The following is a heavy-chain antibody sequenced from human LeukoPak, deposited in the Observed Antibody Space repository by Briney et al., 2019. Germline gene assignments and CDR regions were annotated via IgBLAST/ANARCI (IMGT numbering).Heavy chain of an antibody. D-gene: IGHD6-6*01. Sequence: PSQTLSLTCTVSGGSISSGSYYWSWVRQPAGKGLEWIGRIYTSGSTNYNPSLKSRVTISVDTSKNQFSLKLSSVTAADTAVYYCARADSSSGWACFDYWGQGTLVTVSS. J-gene: IGHJ4*02. CDR3: ARADSSSGWACFDY. CDR1: GGSISSGSYY. V-gene: IGHV4-61*02. CDR2: IYTSGST.